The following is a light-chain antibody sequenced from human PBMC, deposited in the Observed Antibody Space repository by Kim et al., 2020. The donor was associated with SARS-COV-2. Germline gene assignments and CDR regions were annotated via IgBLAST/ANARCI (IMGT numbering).Light chain of an antibody. CDR1: SLRSYY. J-gene: IGLJ3*02. V-gene: IGLV3-19*01. CDR3: NSRARDSSVYHLV. Sequence: SSELTQDPAVSVALGQTVRITCQGDSLRSYYASWYQQKPGQAPVVVFYGRSNRPSGIPDRFSASRSGNTASLTITGAQAEDEADYYCNSRARDSSVYHLVFGGGTQLTVL. CDR2: GRS.